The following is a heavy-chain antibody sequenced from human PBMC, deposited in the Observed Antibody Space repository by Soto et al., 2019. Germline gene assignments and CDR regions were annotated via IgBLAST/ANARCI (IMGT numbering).Heavy chain of an antibody. CDR2: INPSGGGT. V-gene: IGHV1-46*01. CDR1: GYTFTSYY. CDR3: ARSVGDYGIDGDAFDI. D-gene: IGHD4-17*01. J-gene: IGHJ3*02. Sequence: ASVKVSCKASGYTFTSYYMHWVRQAPGQGLEWMGIINPSGGGTSYAQKFQGRVTMTRDTSTSTVYMELSSLRSEDTAVYYCARSVGDYGIDGDAFDIWGQGTMVTVSS.